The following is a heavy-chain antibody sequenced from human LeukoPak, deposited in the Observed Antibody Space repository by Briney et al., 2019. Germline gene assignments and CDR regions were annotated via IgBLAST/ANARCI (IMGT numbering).Heavy chain of an antibody. CDR3: ATNSSRD. Sequence: WVTLSLTFTVSGGSIRSSSHYWGWLRQPPGKGLEWIGSIYYSGSTYYNPSLKSRVTISVDTSKNQFSLKLTSVTAADTAVYYCATNSSRDWGQGTLVTVSS. V-gene: IGHV4-39*01. CDR1: GGSIRSSSHY. J-gene: IGHJ4*02. D-gene: IGHD6-13*01. CDR2: IYYSGST.